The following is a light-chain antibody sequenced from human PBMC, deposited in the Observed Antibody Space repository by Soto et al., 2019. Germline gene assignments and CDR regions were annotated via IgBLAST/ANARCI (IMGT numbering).Light chain of an antibody. CDR1: QSVSSY. CDR2: DAS. Sequence: EIVLTQSPDTLSLSPGERATLSCRASQSVSSYLAWYQQKPGQAPRLLIYDASNRATGIPARFSGSGSGTDFTLTISSLEPEDFAVYYCQQRSNWPGITFGQGTRLEIK. V-gene: IGKV3-11*01. CDR3: QQRSNWPGIT. J-gene: IGKJ5*01.